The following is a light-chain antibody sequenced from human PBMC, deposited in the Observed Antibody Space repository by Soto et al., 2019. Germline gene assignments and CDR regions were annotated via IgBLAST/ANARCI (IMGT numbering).Light chain of an antibody. CDR3: QQLNSYPPWT. CDR1: QGIRND. J-gene: IGKJ1*01. CDR2: AAS. Sequence: AIQMTQSPSSLSASVGDRVTITCRASQGIRNDLGWYQQKPGKAPKLLMYAASTLQSGVPSRFSGSGSGTGFTLTISSLQPEDFATYYCQQLNSYPPWTFGQGTKVDIK. V-gene: IGKV1-6*01.